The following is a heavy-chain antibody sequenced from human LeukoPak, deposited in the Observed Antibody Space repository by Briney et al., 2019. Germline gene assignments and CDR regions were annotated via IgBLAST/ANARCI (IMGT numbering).Heavy chain of an antibody. Sequence: GASVKVSCKASGYTFTSYDINWVRQATGQGLEWMGWMNPNSGNTGYAQKFQGRVTMTRNTSISTAYMELSSLRSEDTAVYYCARGSWELLLGYLDYWGQGTLVTVSS. J-gene: IGHJ4*02. CDR3: ARGSWELLLGYLDY. CDR1: GYTFTSYD. V-gene: IGHV1-8*01. D-gene: IGHD1-26*01. CDR2: MNPNSGNT.